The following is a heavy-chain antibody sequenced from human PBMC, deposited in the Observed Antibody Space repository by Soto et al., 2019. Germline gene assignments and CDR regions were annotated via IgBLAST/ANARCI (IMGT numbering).Heavy chain of an antibody. CDR1: GGTFSSYA. CDR3: ARVEQQLVRYYWFDP. D-gene: IGHD6-13*01. J-gene: IGHJ5*02. V-gene: IGHV1-69*13. CDR2: IIPIFGTA. Sequence: SVKVSCKASGGTFSSYAISWVRQAPGQGLEWMGGIIPIFGTANYAQKFQGRVTITADESTSTAYMELSSLRSEDTAVYYCARVEQQLVRYYWFDPWGQGTLVTVSS.